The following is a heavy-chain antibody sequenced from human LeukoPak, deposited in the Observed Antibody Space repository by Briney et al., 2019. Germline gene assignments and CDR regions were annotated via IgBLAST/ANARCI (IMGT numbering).Heavy chain of an antibody. CDR3: ARGQVKESSVLLWFGESDY. J-gene: IGHJ4*02. D-gene: IGHD3-10*01. CDR1: GGCISSYY. CDR2: IYYSGST. Sequence: SETLSLTCTVSGGCISSYYWSWIPQPPGKGLEWIGYIYYSGSTNYNPSLKSRVTISVDTSKNQFSLKLSSVTAADTAVYYCARGQVKESSVLLWFGESDYWGQGTLVTVSS. V-gene: IGHV4-59*12.